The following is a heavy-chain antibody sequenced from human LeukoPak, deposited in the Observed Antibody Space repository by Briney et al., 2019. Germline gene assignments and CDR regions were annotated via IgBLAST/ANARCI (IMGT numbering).Heavy chain of an antibody. CDR3: ATIYGDFSDFDS. CDR1: GGSFSGSY. Sequence: PSETLSLTCAVYGGSFSGSYWNWIRRPPGKGLQWIGEVTHDGRINYNPSLRGRVTISVDTSMNQFSLRLTSVTAADTAVYYCATIYGDFSDFDSWAQGTLVTVSS. D-gene: IGHD4-17*01. CDR2: VTHDGRI. V-gene: IGHV4-34*01. J-gene: IGHJ4*02.